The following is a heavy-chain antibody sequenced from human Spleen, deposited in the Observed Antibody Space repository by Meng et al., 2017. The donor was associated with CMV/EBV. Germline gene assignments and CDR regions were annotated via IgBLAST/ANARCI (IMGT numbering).Heavy chain of an antibody. CDR2: ISTGGSSI. CDR3: VTTHDFWSGYGRYNWFDP. Sequence: GGSLRLSCAASGFTFSSYEMNWVRQAPGKGLEWISYISTGGSSIYYADSVKGRFTISRDNAKNSLYLQMNSLRDEDTAVYYCVTTHDFWSGYGRYNWFDPWGQGTLVTVSS. V-gene: IGHV3-48*03. J-gene: IGHJ5*02. CDR1: GFTFSSYE. D-gene: IGHD3-3*01.